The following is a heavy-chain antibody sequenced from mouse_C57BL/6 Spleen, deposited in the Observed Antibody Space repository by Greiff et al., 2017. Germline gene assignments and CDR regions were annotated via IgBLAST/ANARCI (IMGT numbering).Heavy chain of an antibody. J-gene: IGHJ2*01. Sequence: QVQLQQSGAELVKPGASVKISCKASGYAFSSYWMNWVKQRPGKGLEWIGQIYPGDGDTNYNGKFKGKATLTADKSSSTAYMQRSSLTSEDSAVYFCAKRGDSNPYYFDYWGQGTTLTVSS. V-gene: IGHV1-80*01. D-gene: IGHD2-5*01. CDR1: GYAFSSYW. CDR3: AKRGDSNPYYFDY. CDR2: IYPGDGDT.